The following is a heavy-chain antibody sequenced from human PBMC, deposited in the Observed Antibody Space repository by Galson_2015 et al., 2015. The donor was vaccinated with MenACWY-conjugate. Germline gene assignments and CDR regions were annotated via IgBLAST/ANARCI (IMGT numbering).Heavy chain of an antibody. V-gene: IGHV3-53*01. D-gene: IGHD6-19*01. Sequence: SLRLSCAASGFTVSSNYMSWVRQAPGKGLEWVSVIYSGGSTYYADSVKGRFTISRDNSKNTLYLQMNSLGAEDTAVYYCARAPGSGWGRFDYWGQGTLVTVSS. J-gene: IGHJ4*02. CDR2: IYSGGST. CDR1: GFTVSSNY. CDR3: ARAPGSGWGRFDY.